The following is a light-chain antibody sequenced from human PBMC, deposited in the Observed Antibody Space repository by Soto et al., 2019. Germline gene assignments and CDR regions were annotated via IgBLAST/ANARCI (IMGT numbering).Light chain of an antibody. Sequence: DIQMTQSPSTLSASIGDRVTITCRASQSISSWLAWYQQKPGKAPNLLIYTASNLEGGVPSRFSGSGSGTEFTLTISSLQPDDFATYYCQQYNSYPLTFGPGTKVDIK. CDR1: QSISSW. J-gene: IGKJ3*01. CDR3: QQYNSYPLT. CDR2: TAS. V-gene: IGKV1-5*03.